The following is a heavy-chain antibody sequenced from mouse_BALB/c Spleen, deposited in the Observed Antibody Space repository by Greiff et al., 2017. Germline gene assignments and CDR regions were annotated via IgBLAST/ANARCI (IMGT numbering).Heavy chain of an antibody. CDR3: VRLKGYGYDNYAMDC. CDR1: GFTFNTYA. V-gene: IGHV10-1*02. Sequence: DVQLQESGGGLVQPKGSLKLSCAASGFTFNTYAMNWVRQAPGKGLEWVARIRSKSNNYATYYADSVKDRFTISRDDSQSMLYLQMNNLKTEDTAMYYCVRLKGYGYDNYAMDCWGQGTSVTVSS. D-gene: IGHD2-2*01. CDR2: IRSKSNNYAT. J-gene: IGHJ4*01.